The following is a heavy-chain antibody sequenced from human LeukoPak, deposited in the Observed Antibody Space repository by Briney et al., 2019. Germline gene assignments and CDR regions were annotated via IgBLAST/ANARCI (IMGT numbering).Heavy chain of an antibody. J-gene: IGHJ6*03. V-gene: IGHV4-39*01. D-gene: IGHD3-3*01. CDR3: ARSGYDFWSGYRPYMDV. CDR2: IYYSGST. Sequence: SETLSLTCTVSGGSISSSSYYWGWIRQPPGKGLEWIGSIYYSGSTYYNPSLKSRVTISVDTSKNQSSLKLSSVTAADTAVYYCARSGYDFWSGYRPYMDVWGKGTTVTVSS. CDR1: GGSISSSSYY.